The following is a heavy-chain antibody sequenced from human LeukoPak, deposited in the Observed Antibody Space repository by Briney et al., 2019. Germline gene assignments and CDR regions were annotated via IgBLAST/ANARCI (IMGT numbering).Heavy chain of an antibody. CDR3: ASLYGSGSVDP. D-gene: IGHD3-10*01. V-gene: IGHV4-38-2*01. J-gene: IGHJ5*02. Sequence: PSETLSLTYAVSGYSISSGYYWGWIRQPPGKGLEWIGSIYHSGSTYYNPSLKSRVTISVDTSKNQFSLKLSSVTAADTAVYYCASLYGSGSVDPWGQGTLVTVSS. CDR2: IYHSGST. CDR1: GYSISSGYY.